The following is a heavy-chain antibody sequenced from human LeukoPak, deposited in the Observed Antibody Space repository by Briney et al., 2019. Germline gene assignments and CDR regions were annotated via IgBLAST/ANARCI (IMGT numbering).Heavy chain of an antibody. V-gene: IGHV1-2*06. J-gene: IGHJ4*02. CDR3: ASLRITIFGVDY. Sequence: ASVKVSCKASGYTFTSYYMHWVRQAPGQGLEWMGRINPNSGGTNYAQKFQGRVTMTRDTSISTAYMELSRLRSDDTAVYYCASLRITIFGVDYWGQGTLVTVSS. D-gene: IGHD3-3*01. CDR1: GYTFTSYY. CDR2: INPNSGGT.